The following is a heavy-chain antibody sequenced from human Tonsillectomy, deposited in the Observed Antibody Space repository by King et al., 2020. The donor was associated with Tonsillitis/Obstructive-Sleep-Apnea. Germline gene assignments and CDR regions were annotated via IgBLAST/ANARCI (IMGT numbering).Heavy chain of an antibody. J-gene: IGHJ4*02. CDR2: INHSGST. Sequence: VQLQQWGAGLLKPSETLSLTCAVYGGSFSGYYWSWLRQPPGKGLEWIGEINHSGSTNYNPSLKSRVTISVDTSKNQFSLKLSSATAADTAVYYCARGGDSGYDPRNYFDYWGQGNLVTVSS. D-gene: IGHD5-12*01. CDR1: GGSFSGYY. CDR3: ARGGDSGYDPRNYFDY. V-gene: IGHV4-34*01.